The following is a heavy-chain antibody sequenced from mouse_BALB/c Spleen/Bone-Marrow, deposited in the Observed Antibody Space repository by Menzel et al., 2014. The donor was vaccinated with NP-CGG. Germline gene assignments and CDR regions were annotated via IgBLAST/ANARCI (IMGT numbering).Heavy chain of an antibody. CDR3: AKSGYGSNYDN. CDR2: IYPGDGDT. D-gene: IGHD1-1*01. CDR1: GYAFSAYW. J-gene: IGHJ2*01. Sequence: QVQLQQSGAELVRPGSSVKISCKASGYAFSAYWMIWVKQRPGQGLEWIGQIYPGDGDTNYNGKFKGKATLTADKSSSTAYMQRSSLTSEDSAVYFCAKSGYGSNYDNWGQGTTLTVSS. V-gene: IGHV1-80*01.